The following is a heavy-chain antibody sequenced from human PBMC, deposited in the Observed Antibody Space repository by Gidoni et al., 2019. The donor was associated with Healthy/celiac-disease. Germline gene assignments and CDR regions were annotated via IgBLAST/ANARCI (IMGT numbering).Heavy chain of an antibody. Sequence: QVQLVQSGAEVKKPGSSVKVSCTASGGTFSSYAISWVRQAPGQGLEWMGGLIPIFGTANYAQKFQGRVTITADESTSTAYMELSSLRSEDTAVYYCARSMVRGVTPNDAFDIWGQGTMVTVSS. CDR1: GGTFSSYA. CDR2: LIPIFGTA. J-gene: IGHJ3*02. CDR3: ARSMVRGVTPNDAFDI. V-gene: IGHV1-69*01. D-gene: IGHD3-10*01.